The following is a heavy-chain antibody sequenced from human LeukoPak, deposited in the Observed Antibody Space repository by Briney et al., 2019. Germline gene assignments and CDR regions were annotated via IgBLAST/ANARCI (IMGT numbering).Heavy chain of an antibody. CDR1: GFTFSSYS. D-gene: IGHD6-13*01. CDR3: ARDYSPYYYYYGMDV. J-gene: IGHJ6*02. CDR2: ISSSSSTI. Sequence: PGGSLRLSCAASGFTFSSYSMNWVRRAPGKGLEWVSYISSSSSTIYYADSVKGRFTISRDNAKNSLYLQMNSLRAEDTAVYYCARDYSPYYYYYGMDVWGQGTTVTVSS. V-gene: IGHV3-48*04.